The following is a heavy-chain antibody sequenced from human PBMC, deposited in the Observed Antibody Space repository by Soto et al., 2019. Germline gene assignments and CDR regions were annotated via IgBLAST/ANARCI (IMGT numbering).Heavy chain of an antibody. D-gene: IGHD3-22*01. V-gene: IGHV1-18*01. CDR1: GYTFTSYG. J-gene: IGHJ4*02. CDR3: ARAEPVYDSSGSIPYYVDY. CDR2: ISAYNGNT. Sequence: QVQLVQSGAEVKKPGASVKVSCKASGYTFTSYGISWVRQAPGQGLEWMGWISAYNGNTNYAQKLQGRVTMTTDTSTSTAYMELRSLRSDDTAVYYCARAEPVYDSSGSIPYYVDYWGQGTLVTVSS.